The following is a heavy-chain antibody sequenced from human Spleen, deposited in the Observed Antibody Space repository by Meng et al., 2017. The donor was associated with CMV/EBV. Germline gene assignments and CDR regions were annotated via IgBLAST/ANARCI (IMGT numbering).Heavy chain of an antibody. J-gene: IGHJ4*02. CDR3: ARILGLDYFDN. CDR2: IRFDGSVK. Sequence: GESLKISCAASGFSFSHFGIHWVRQAPGKGLEWVAFIRFDGSVKSYADSVKGRFTISRDDSKNTVFLQMNSLRDEDTAVYFCARILGLDYFDNWGQGTLVTVSS. D-gene: IGHD3/OR15-3a*01. CDR1: GFSFSHFG. V-gene: IGHV3-30*02.